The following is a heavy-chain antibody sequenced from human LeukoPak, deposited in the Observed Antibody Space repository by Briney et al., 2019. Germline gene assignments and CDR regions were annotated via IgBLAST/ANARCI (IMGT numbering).Heavy chain of an antibody. CDR2: IYTSGST. Sequence: SETLSLTCTVCGGSISSYYWSWLRQPAGKGLEGIGRIYTSGSTNYNPSLKSPVTMSVDTSKNQFSLKLSSVTAADTAVYYCARDSSSMGFYYYYYMDVWGKGTTVTVSS. V-gene: IGHV4-4*07. CDR3: ARDSSSMGFYYYYYMDV. D-gene: IGHD6-6*01. CDR1: GGSISSYY. J-gene: IGHJ6*03.